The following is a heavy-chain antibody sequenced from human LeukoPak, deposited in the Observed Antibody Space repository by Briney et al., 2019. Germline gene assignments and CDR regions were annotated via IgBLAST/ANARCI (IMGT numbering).Heavy chain of an antibody. CDR2: IYTSGST. D-gene: IGHD1-26*01. Sequence: SETLSLTCTVSGGSISSYYWSWIRQPAGKGLEWIGRIYTSGSTNYNPSLQSRVTMSVDKSKNQFSLNLSSVTAADTAVYYCARGRGSYERRNYYYYMDVWGKGTTVTISS. J-gene: IGHJ6*03. V-gene: IGHV4-4*07. CDR1: GGSISSYY. CDR3: ARGRGSYERRNYYYYMDV.